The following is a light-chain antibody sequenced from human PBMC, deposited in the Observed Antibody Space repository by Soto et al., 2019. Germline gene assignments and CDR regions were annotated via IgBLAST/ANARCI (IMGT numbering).Light chain of an antibody. V-gene: IGKV3-20*01. Sequence: EIVLTQSPGTLSLSPGESATLSCRASQSVSSSQVAWYQLKPGQAPRLLIYGASSRATGIPDRFSGVGSETDFTLTISRLEPEDFAVYYCQQYATSPHPFGQGPKLEI. CDR3: QQYATSPHP. CDR1: QSVSSSQ. J-gene: IGKJ2*01. CDR2: GAS.